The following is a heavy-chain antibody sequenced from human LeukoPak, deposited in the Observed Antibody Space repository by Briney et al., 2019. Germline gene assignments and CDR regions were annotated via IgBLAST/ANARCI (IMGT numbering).Heavy chain of an antibody. J-gene: IGHJ3*02. CDR2: IYPGDSDT. CDR1: GYSFTSYW. Sequence: GESLKISCKGSGYSFTSYWINWVRQMPGKGLEWMGIIYPGDSDTRYSPSFQGQVTISADKSISTAYLQWSSLKASDSAMYYCATNTMFRGIHAFDIWGQGTMVTVSS. CDR3: ATNTMFRGIHAFDI. D-gene: IGHD3-10*01. V-gene: IGHV5-51*01.